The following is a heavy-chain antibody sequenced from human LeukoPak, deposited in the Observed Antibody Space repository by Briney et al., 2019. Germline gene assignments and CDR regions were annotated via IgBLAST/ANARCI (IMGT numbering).Heavy chain of an antibody. Sequence: GASVKVSCKASGGTFSSYAISWVRQAPGQGLEWMGGIIPIFGTANYAQKFQGRVTITRDTSASTAYMELSSLRSEDTAVYYCARDSCSGTTCYYYGMDVWGQGTTVTVSS. CDR1: GGTFSSYA. CDR2: IIPIFGTA. CDR3: ARDSCSGTTCYYYGMDV. J-gene: IGHJ6*02. D-gene: IGHD2-15*01. V-gene: IGHV1-69*05.